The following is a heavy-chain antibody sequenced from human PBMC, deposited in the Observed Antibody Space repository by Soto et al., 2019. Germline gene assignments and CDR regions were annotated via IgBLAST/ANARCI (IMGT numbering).Heavy chain of an antibody. CDR3: AGGRDQPPVGLYFES. CDR1: GGAFTDYI. Sequence: GASVKVSCKASGGAFTDYIFDWVRQAPGQGPEWMGGIIPMSGTPKYAQKFQHRVTISTDVSTGTAYMELTRLRFDDTAVYYCAGGRDQPPVGLYFESWGEGTRVTVSS. V-gene: IGHV1-69*05. D-gene: IGHD1-26*01. CDR2: IIPMSGTP. J-gene: IGHJ4*02.